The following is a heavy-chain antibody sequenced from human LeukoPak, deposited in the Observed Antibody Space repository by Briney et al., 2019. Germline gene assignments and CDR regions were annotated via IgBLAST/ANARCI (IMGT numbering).Heavy chain of an antibody. CDR3: AKGYSSSWYHLYYYYYGMDV. Sequence: GGSLRLSCAASGFTFDDYAMHWVRQAPGKGLEWVSLISGDGGSTYYADSVKGRFTISRDNSKNSLYLQTNSLRTEDTALYYCAKGYSSSWYHLYYYYYGMDVWGQGTTVTVSS. CDR1: GFTFDDYA. V-gene: IGHV3-43*02. D-gene: IGHD6-13*01. CDR2: ISGDGGST. J-gene: IGHJ6*02.